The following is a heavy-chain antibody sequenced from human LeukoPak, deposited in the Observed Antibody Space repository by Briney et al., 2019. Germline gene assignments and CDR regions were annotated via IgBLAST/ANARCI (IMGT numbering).Heavy chain of an antibody. D-gene: IGHD3-10*01. CDR1: GYSFTSCW. V-gene: IGHV5-51*01. CDR2: IYPGDSDT. CDR3: ARGMGRGYYGSGSYYCDY. J-gene: IGHJ4*02. Sequence: GESLKISCKGSGYSFTSCWIGWVRQMPGKGLEWMGIIYPGDSDTRYSPSFQGQVTISADKSISTAYLQWSSLKASDTAMYYCARGMGRGYYGSGSYYCDYWGQGTLVTVSS.